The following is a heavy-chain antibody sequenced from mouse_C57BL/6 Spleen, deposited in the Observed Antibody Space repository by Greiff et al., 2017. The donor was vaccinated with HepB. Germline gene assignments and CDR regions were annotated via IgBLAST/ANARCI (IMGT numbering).Heavy chain of an antibody. Sequence: VQLKESGGGLVKPGGSLKLSCAASGFTFSSYAMSWVRQTPEKRLEWVATISDGGSYTYYPDNVKGRFTISRDNAKNNLYLQMSHLKSEDTAMYYCAREKLTGSYYYAMDYWGQGTSVTVSS. J-gene: IGHJ4*01. CDR1: GFTFSSYA. CDR2: ISDGGSYT. CDR3: AREKLTGSYYYAMDY. D-gene: IGHD4-1*01. V-gene: IGHV5-4*01.